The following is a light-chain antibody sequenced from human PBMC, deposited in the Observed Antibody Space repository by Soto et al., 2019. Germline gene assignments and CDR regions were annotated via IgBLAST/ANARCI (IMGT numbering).Light chain of an antibody. CDR3: SSYTSIITRI. Sequence: QSALTQPASVSGSPGQSITISCTGTSSDVGGYKYVSWYQQHPGKAPKLIIYEVNNRPSGISNRFPGSKSGNTASLTISARQAEDEADYYCSSYTSIITRIFGTRTKVTVL. J-gene: IGLJ1*01. CDR2: EVN. V-gene: IGLV2-14*03. CDR1: SSDVGGYKY.